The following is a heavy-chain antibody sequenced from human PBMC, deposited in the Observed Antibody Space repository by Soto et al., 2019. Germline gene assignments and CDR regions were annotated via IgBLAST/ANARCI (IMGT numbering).Heavy chain of an antibody. CDR2: INGSGGST. CDR1: GFTFCSYA. CDR3: AKAGFCGGDCSTPDNWFDP. D-gene: IGHD2-21*01. J-gene: IGHJ5*02. V-gene: IGHV3-23*01. Sequence: GGSLRLSCAASGFTFCSYAMSWVRQAPGEGGEWGSAINGSGGSTYYADSVKGRFTISRDNSKNTLYLQMNSLRAEDTAVYYCAKAGFCGGDCSTPDNWFDPWGQGTLVTVSS.